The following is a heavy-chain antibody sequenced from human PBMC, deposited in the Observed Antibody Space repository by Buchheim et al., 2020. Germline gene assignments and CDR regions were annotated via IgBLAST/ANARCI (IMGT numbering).Heavy chain of an antibody. J-gene: IGHJ5*02. Sequence: QLQLQESGPGLVKPSETLSLTCTVSGGSISSSSYYWGWIRQPPGKGLEWIGSIYYSGSTYYNPSLKSRVTISVDTSKNQFSLKLSSVTAADTAVYYCARRVGKSIAARLAPNSWFDPWGQGTL. D-gene: IGHD6-6*01. CDR3: ARRVGKSIAARLAPNSWFDP. CDR2: IYYSGST. CDR1: GGSISSSSYY. V-gene: IGHV4-39*01.